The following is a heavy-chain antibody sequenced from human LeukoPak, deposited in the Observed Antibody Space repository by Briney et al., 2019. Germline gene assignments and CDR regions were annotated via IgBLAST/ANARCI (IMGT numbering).Heavy chain of an antibody. J-gene: IGHJ3*02. CDR3: ARAEYSGSHTGYAFDI. CDR2: IIPIFGTA. Sequence: GASVKVSCKASGGTFSSYAISWVRQAPGQGLEWMGGIIPIFGTANYAQKFQGRVTITTDESTSTAYMELSSLRSEDTAVYYCARAEYSGSHTGYAFDIWSQGTMVTVSS. D-gene: IGHD1-26*01. CDR1: GGTFSSYA. V-gene: IGHV1-69*05.